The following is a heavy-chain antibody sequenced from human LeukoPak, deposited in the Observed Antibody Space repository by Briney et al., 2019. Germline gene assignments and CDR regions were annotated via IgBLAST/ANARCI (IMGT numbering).Heavy chain of an antibody. J-gene: IGHJ5*02. V-gene: IGHV1-46*01. CDR1: GYTFTSYY. CDR3: AREGGGDCSGGSCYRFDP. D-gene: IGHD2-15*01. Sequence: ASVKVSCKASGYTFTSYYMHWLRQAPGQGLEWVAAINPSGGGTRYAQKFQGRVTMTRDTSTSTVYMELSSLRSEDTAVYYCAREGGGDCSGGSCYRFDPWGQGTLVTVSS. CDR2: INPSGGGT.